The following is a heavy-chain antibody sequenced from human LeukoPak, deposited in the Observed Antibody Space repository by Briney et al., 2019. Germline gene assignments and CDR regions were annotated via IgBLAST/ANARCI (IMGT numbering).Heavy chain of an antibody. CDR1: GFTFSSYA. Sequence: PGGSLRLSCAASGFTFSSYAMHWVRQAPGEGLEWVAVISYDGSDKYYADSVKGRFTISRDNSKNTLYLQMNSLRAEDTAVYYCARDPHAKYYFDYWGQGTLVTVSS. CDR3: ARDPHAKYYFDY. CDR2: ISYDGSDK. V-gene: IGHV3-30-3*01. J-gene: IGHJ4*02.